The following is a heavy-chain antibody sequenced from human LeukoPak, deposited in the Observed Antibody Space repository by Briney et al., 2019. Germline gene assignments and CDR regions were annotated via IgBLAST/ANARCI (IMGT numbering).Heavy chain of an antibody. Sequence: PGGPLRLSCAASGFSFTTYSMNWVRRAPGKGLEWVSSISSSGSYLYYADSVKGRFTISRDNAWNSLYLQMSGLRVEDTAVYYCAREFGYNKRIDSWGQGILVTVSS. CDR3: AREFGYNKRIDS. D-gene: IGHD5-24*01. V-gene: IGHV3-21*06. J-gene: IGHJ4*02. CDR2: ISSSGSYL. CDR1: GFSFTTYS.